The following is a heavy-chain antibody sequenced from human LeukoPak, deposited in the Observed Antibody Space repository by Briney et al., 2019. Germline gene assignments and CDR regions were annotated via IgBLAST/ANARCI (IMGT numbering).Heavy chain of an antibody. J-gene: IGHJ6*02. Sequence: GGSLRLSCAASGFTVSSNYMTWVRQAPGKGLEWVANIKQDGSKTHYVDSVKGRFTISRDNAKNSLFLQMNSLRADDTAVYYCSKGGGYVRMDVWGQGTTVTVSS. CDR1: GFTVSSNY. D-gene: IGHD5-12*01. V-gene: IGHV3-7*03. CDR3: SKGGGYVRMDV. CDR2: IKQDGSKT.